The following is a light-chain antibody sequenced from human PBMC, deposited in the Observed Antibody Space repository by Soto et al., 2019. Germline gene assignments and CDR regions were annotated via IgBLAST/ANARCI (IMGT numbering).Light chain of an antibody. V-gene: IGLV2-14*03. CDR1: SRDVGGYNF. Sequence: QTASVSGSPGQSITMSCTGTSRDVGGYNFVSWYQQHPGKAPKLIVHEVANRLSGVSGRFSGSKSGNTAFLTISGLQAEDEAVYYCCSHSSSITWMFGGGTKLTVL. J-gene: IGLJ3*02. CDR2: EVA. CDR3: CSHSSSITWM.